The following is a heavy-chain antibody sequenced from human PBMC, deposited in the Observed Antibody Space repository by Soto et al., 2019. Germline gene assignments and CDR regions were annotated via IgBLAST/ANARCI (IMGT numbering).Heavy chain of an antibody. D-gene: IGHD3-3*01. CDR2: IYYSGST. CDR1: GGSISSYY. J-gene: IGHJ2*01. CDR3: AREKSVVFGMAHPYWYFDL. Sequence: PSETLSLTCTVSGGSISSYYWSLIRQPPGKGLECIWYIYYSGSTNYNPSLKSRVTISVDTSKNQFSLKLSSVTAADTAVYYCAREKSVVFGMAHPYWYFDLWGRGTLVAVSS. V-gene: IGHV4-59*12.